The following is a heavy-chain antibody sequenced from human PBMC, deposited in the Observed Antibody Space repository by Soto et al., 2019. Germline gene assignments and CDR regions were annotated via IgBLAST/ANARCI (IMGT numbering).Heavy chain of an antibody. D-gene: IGHD6-19*01. CDR3: ARDRVGSSGWSYQFNY. J-gene: IGHJ4*03. CDR2: IKVGYGNA. Sequence: QVQLVQSGAEVKKPGASVKVSCQASGYSFNNYAMHWVRQAPGQRPEWMGWIKVGYGNAKYSEGFQGRFTIIRDTSASTVYMELSSLTSEETAVYFCARDRVGSSGWSYQFNYWGQGTRVTVAS. CDR1: GYSFNNYA. V-gene: IGHV1-3*01.